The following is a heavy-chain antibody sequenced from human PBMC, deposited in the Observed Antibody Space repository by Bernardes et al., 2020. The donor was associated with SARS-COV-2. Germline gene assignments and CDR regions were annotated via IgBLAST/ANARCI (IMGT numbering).Heavy chain of an antibody. CDR1: GFTFNIYN. CDR2: ISLSGNYI. CDR3: ARRKSRSGWDLYGLDV. Sequence: AEYLRLSCEASGFTFNIYNVTWVRQAPGKGLEWVSSISLSGNYIYYADSVKGRFTISRDNAKNSLYLQMNSLRAEDTAVYYCARRKSRSGWDLYGLDVWGQGTTVTVSS. J-gene: IGHJ6*02. D-gene: IGHD6-19*01. V-gene: IGHV3-21*01.